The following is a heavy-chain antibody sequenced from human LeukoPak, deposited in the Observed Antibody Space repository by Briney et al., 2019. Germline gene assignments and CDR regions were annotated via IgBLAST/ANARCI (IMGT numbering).Heavy chain of an antibody. Sequence: GGSLRLSCAASGFIFSHHGMHWVRQAPGKGLEWASILYSGSSTYYADSVEGRFIVSRDSSKNTLSLQMNDLRAEDTAVYYCARVADHFHWYLDLWGRGTLVTVSS. CDR2: LYSGSST. J-gene: IGHJ2*01. CDR3: ARVADHFHWYLDL. V-gene: IGHV3-53*01. D-gene: IGHD3-3*02. CDR1: GFIFSHHG.